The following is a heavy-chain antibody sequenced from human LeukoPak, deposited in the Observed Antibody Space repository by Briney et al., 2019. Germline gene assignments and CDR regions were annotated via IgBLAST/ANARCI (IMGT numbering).Heavy chain of an antibody. D-gene: IGHD3-16*01. Sequence: GGSRRLSCAASGFTFSTYWMNWVRQAPGKGLEWVANIKQDGSAKFYADSVKGRFTISRDNAKTSLYLQMNSLRAEDTAVYYCVRGWADTVMSRMDSWGQGTLVTVSS. V-gene: IGHV3-7*01. CDR1: GFTFSTYW. CDR3: VRGWADTVMSRMDS. CDR2: IKQDGSAK. J-gene: IGHJ4*02.